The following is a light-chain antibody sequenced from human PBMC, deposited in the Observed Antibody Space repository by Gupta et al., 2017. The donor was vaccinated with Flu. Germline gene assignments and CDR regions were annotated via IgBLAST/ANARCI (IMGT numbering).Light chain of an antibody. V-gene: IGLV2-18*02. CDR1: SRDVGAFNR. Sequence: TSRDVGAFNRVSWYQQPPGTAPKLMIYEVTNRPSGVPDRFSGSKSGNTASRTISGLQAEDEANYYCSSYTRSSTVVFGGGTKLTVL. J-gene: IGLJ2*01. CDR2: EVT. CDR3: SSYTRSSTVV.